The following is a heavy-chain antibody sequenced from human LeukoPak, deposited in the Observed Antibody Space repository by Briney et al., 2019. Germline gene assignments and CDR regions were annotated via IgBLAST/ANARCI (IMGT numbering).Heavy chain of an antibody. CDR1: GFTFSDYY. CDR2: ISSSSSYT. V-gene: IGHV3-11*06. Sequence: GGSLRLSCAASGFTFSDYYMSWIRQAPGKGLEWVSYISSSSSYTNYADSVKGRFTISRDNAKNSLYLQMNSLRAEDTAVYYCARDALQGGYDSPYPSFDYWGQGTLVTVSS. CDR3: ARDALQGGYDSPYPSFDY. J-gene: IGHJ4*02. D-gene: IGHD5-12*01.